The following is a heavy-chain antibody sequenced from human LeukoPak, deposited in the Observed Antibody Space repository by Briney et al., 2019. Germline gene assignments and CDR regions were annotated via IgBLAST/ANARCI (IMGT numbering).Heavy chain of an antibody. CDR2: ISGSGGST. D-gene: IGHD3-16*02. CDR3: AGGKYDYVWGSYRDKIPFDY. V-gene: IGHV3-23*01. J-gene: IGHJ4*02. CDR1: GFTFSSYA. Sequence: GGSLRLSCAASGFTFSSYAMSWVRQAPGKGLEWVSAISGSGGSTYYADSVKGRFTISRDNSKNTLYLQMNSLRAEDTAVYYCAGGKYDYVWGSYRDKIPFDYWGQGTLVTVSS.